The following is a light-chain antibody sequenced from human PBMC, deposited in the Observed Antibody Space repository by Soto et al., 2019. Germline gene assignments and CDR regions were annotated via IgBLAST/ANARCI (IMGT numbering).Light chain of an antibody. J-gene: IGLJ1*01. Sequence: QPVLTQPASVSGFPGQSSTISCTGTSSDVGSYNLVSWYQQHPGKAPKLMIYEVSKRPSGVSNRFSGSKSGNTASLTISGLQAEDEADYYCCSYAGSPYVFGTGTKVTVL. CDR2: EVS. CDR3: CSYAGSPYV. CDR1: SSDVGSYNL. V-gene: IGLV2-23*02.